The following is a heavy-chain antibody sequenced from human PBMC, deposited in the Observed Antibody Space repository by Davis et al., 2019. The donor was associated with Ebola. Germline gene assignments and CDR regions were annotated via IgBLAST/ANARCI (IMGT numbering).Heavy chain of an antibody. V-gene: IGHV5-51*01. CDR1: GGTFSSYA. Sequence: KVSCKASGGTFSSYAISWVRQMPGKGLEWMGIIYPGDSDTRYSPSFQGQVTISADKSISTAYLQWSSLKASDTAMYYCARPQGMATITSFDYWGQGTLVTVSS. CDR2: IYPGDSDT. D-gene: IGHD5-12*01. J-gene: IGHJ4*02. CDR3: ARPQGMATITSFDY.